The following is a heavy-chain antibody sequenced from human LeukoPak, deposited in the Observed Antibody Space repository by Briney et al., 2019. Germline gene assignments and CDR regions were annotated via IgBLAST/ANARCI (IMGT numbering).Heavy chain of an antibody. CDR2: INHSGST. Sequence: SGTLSLTCAVSGGSISSTNWWSWVRQPPGKGLEWIGEINHSGSTNYNPSLKSRVTISVDTSKNQFSLKLSSATAADTAVYYCARGIKGYCSSTSCYAGSDYWGQGTLVTVSS. D-gene: IGHD2-2*01. V-gene: IGHV4-4*02. J-gene: IGHJ4*02. CDR3: ARGIKGYCSSTSCYAGSDY. CDR1: GGSISSTNW.